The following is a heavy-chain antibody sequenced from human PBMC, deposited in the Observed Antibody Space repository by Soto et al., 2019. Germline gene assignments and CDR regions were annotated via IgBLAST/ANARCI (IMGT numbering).Heavy chain of an antibody. CDR1: GFTFSSYW. CDR3: AGQRSPEGWFDP. D-gene: IGHD3-10*01. Sequence: GGSLRLSCAASGFTFSSYWMNWVRQAPGKGLQWVADIKQDGSEKYYVDSVKGRFTISRDNAKNSLYLQMNSLRAEDTAVYYCAGQRSPEGWFDPWGQGALVTVSS. V-gene: IGHV3-7*03. J-gene: IGHJ5*02. CDR2: IKQDGSEK.